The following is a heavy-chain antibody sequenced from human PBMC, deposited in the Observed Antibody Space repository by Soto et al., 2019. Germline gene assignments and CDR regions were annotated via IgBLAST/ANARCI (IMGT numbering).Heavy chain of an antibody. CDR2: IIAILGIA. V-gene: IGHV1-69*10. J-gene: IGHJ3*02. D-gene: IGHD3-22*01. CDR3: ARRYYYDRSGDAFDS. CDR1: GRTFTNYT. Sequence: GASVKVSCKASGRTFTNYTLSCVRQAPGQGLEWMEEIIAILGIANHPQNCQARVTIIAAKSTTTAYMDLSSLRSEDTAVYYCARRYYYDRSGDAFDSWGQGTMVTVS.